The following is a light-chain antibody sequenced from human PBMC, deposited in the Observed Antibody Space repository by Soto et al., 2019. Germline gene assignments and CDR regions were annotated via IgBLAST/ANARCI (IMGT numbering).Light chain of an antibody. CDR3: TSYTSSNSVV. Sequence: QSALTQPASVSGSPGQSITISCTGTGSDIGGYNYVSWYQQHPGKAPKVMIYEVSNRPSGVSNRFSAPKSGNTASLTISGLQAEDEADYYCTSYTSSNSVVFGGGTKVTVL. CDR1: GSDIGGYNY. J-gene: IGLJ2*01. CDR2: EVS. V-gene: IGLV2-14*01.